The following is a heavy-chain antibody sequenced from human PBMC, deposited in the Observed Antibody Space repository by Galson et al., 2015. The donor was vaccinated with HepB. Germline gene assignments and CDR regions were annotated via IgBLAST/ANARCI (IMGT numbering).Heavy chain of an antibody. CDR2: INAGNGNT. J-gene: IGHJ6*02. CDR1: GYTLTSYA. Sequence: SVKVSCKASGYTLTSYAMHWVRQAPGQRLEWMEWINAGNGNTKYSQKFQGRVTITRDTSASTACMELSSLRSEDTAVYYCARDLYGSGSPNYYYGMDVWGQGTTVTVSS. CDR3: ARDLYGSGSPNYYYGMDV. D-gene: IGHD3-10*01. V-gene: IGHV1-3*01.